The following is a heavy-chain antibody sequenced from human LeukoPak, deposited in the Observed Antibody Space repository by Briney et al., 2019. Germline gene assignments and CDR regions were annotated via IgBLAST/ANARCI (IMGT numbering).Heavy chain of an antibody. Sequence: PGESLKISCKGSGYSFTSYWIGWVRQMPGKGLEWMGIIYPGDSDTRYSPSFQGQVTISADKSISTAYLQWSSLKASDTAMYYCARIAEFRYCSSTSCYTSSRLFSSDNWFDPWGQGTLVTVSS. D-gene: IGHD2-2*02. CDR2: IYPGDSDT. CDR1: GYSFTSYW. J-gene: IGHJ5*02. CDR3: ARIAEFRYCSSTSCYTSSRLFSSDNWFDP. V-gene: IGHV5-51*01.